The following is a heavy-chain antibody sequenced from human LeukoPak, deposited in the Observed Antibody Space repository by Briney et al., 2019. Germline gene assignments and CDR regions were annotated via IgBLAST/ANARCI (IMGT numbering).Heavy chain of an antibody. D-gene: IGHD6-13*01. CDR3: ARDLSVGLAAADTHGMDV. Sequence: ASVKVSCKASGGTFSSYAISWVRRAPGQGLEWMGRIIPILGIANYAQKFQGRVTITADKSTSTAYMELSSLRSEDTAVYYCARDLSVGLAAADTHGMDVWGQGTTVAVSS. CDR1: GGTFSSYA. J-gene: IGHJ6*02. V-gene: IGHV1-69*04. CDR2: IIPILGIA.